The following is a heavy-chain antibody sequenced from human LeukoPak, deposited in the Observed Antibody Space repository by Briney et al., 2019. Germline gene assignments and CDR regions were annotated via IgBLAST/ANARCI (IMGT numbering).Heavy chain of an antibody. CDR1: GYTFTSYA. Sequence: ASVKVSCKASGYTFTSYAMHWVRQAPGQRLEWMGWINAGNGNTKYSQKFQGRVTITRDTSASTAYMELSSLRSEDTAVYYCAREGFGSGTNLEVGYFDYWGQGSLVTVSS. V-gene: IGHV1-3*01. CDR2: INAGNGNT. CDR3: AREGFGSGTNLEVGYFDY. D-gene: IGHD3-10*01. J-gene: IGHJ4*02.